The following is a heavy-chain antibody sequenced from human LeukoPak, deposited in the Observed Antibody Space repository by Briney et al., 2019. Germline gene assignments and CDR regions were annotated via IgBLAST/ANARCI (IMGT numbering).Heavy chain of an antibody. Sequence: ASVKVSCKASGYTFTNNYMHWVRQAPGQGLEWMGIINPSGDNTWYAQKFQGRVTMTRDMATSTDYMEVSSLKSEDTAVYYCARDNSQGDSAWWFDPWGQGTPVTVSS. J-gene: IGHJ5*02. CDR2: INPSGDNT. D-gene: IGHD1-26*01. CDR1: GYTFTNNY. CDR3: ARDNSQGDSAWWFDP. V-gene: IGHV1-46*01.